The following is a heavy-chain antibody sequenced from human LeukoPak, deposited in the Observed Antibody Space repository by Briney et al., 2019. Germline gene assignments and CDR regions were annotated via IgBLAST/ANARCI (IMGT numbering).Heavy chain of an antibody. J-gene: IGHJ3*02. V-gene: IGHV3-30*02. CDR3: ARDPVVPAALDAFDI. Sequence: PGGSLRLSCAASGFTFSSYGMHWVRQAPGKGLEWVAFIRYDGSNKYYADSVKGRFTISRDNSKNTLYLQMNSLRAEDTAVYYCARDPVVPAALDAFDIWGQGTTVTVSS. D-gene: IGHD2-2*01. CDR2: IRYDGSNK. CDR1: GFTFSSYG.